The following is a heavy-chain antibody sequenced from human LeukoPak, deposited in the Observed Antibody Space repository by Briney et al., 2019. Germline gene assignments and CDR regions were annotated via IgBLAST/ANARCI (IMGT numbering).Heavy chain of an antibody. J-gene: IGHJ3*02. V-gene: IGHV3-13*01. Sequence: PGGSLRLSCVASGFTFSDYDMHGVRQATGERLEWVSSITTAGKTYYPASVKGRFTISRENAKNSFYLQMNSLGAGDTAVYYCARWWYYESSGQGGAFHMWGQGTMGTVSS. CDR2: ITTAGKT. CDR1: GFTFSDYD. CDR3: ARWWYYESSGQGGAFHM. D-gene: IGHD3-22*01.